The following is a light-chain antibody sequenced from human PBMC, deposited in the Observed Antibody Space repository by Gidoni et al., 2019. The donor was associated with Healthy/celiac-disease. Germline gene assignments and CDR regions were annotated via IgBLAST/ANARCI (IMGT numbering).Light chain of an antibody. CDR3: QQYGSSPPYT. Sequence: EIVLTQSPGTLSLSPGERATLSCRAGQSVSSSYLAWYQQKPGQAPRLLIYGASSRATDIPDFTLTISRLEPEDCAVYYCQQYGSSPPYTFGQGTKLEIK. CDR1: QSVSSSY. J-gene: IGKJ2*01. V-gene: IGKV3-20*01. CDR2: GAS.